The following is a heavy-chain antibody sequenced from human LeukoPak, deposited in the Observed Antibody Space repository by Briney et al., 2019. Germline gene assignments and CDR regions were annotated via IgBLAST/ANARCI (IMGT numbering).Heavy chain of an antibody. CDR3: AKLGVATIRFRPFDY. CDR1: GFTFSNYW. J-gene: IGHJ4*02. CDR2: ISGSGGST. Sequence: GGSLRLSCAASGFTFSNYWMSWVRQAPGKGLEWVSAISGSGGSTYYADSVKGRFTISRDNSKNTLYLQMNSLRAEDTAVYYCAKLGVATIRFRPFDYWGQGTLVTVSS. V-gene: IGHV3-23*01. D-gene: IGHD5-12*01.